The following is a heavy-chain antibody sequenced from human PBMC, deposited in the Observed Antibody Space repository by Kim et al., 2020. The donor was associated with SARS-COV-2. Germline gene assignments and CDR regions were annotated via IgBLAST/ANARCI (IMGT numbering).Heavy chain of an antibody. D-gene: IGHD6-13*01. J-gene: IGHJ5*02. CDR2: INHSGST. V-gene: IGHV4-34*01. CDR3: ARRRTRPRIAATAGLWFDP. CDR1: GGSFSGYY. Sequence: SETLSLTCAVYGGSFSGYYWSWIRQPPGKGLEWIGEINHSGSTNYNPSLKSRVTISVDTSKNQFSLKLSSVTAADTAVYYCARRRTRPRIAATAGLWFDPWGQGTLVTVSS.